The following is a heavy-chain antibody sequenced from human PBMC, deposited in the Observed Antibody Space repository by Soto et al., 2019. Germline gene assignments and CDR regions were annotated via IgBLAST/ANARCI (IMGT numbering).Heavy chain of an antibody. J-gene: IGHJ4*02. Sequence: EEQLLESGGGLVRPGGSLRLSCAASGFTFRNYVMNWVRQATGKGLEWVSAIFNSGDRTYYADSVKGRFTISRDNSKNTLYLQMASLRAGDTAVYYCVKDEWTGWGQGTLVTVSS. D-gene: IGHD3-9*01. CDR1: GFTFRNYV. CDR3: VKDEWTG. V-gene: IGHV3-23*01. CDR2: IFNSGDRT.